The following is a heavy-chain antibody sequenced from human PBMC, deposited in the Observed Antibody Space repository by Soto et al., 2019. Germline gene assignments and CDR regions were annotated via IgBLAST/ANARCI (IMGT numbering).Heavy chain of an antibody. Sequence: QVQLVQSGAEVKKPGSSVKVSCGASGGTFSSYPINWVRQAPGQGLEWMGGIIPLFGTSNYAQKFQGRVTITADEPTSTAYMELRSLRSEDTAVYYCARVGHITNYGMAVWGQGTTVTVSS. D-gene: IGHD1-26*01. CDR3: ARVGHITNYGMAV. J-gene: IGHJ6*02. V-gene: IGHV1-69*01. CDR2: IIPLFGTS. CDR1: GGTFSSYP.